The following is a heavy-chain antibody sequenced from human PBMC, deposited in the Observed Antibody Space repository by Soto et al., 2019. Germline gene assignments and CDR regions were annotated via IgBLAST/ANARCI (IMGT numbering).Heavy chain of an antibody. CDR2: IYYSGAT. CDR1: GGSISSGAYY. J-gene: IGHJ4*02. CDR3: ARDLRLDQ. Sequence: SETLSLTCTVSGGSISSGAYYWNWIRQHPGKGLEWIGYIYYSGATYYNPSLKSRLTISIDTSKNQFSLKLSSVTAADTAVYYCARDLRLDQWGQGTLVTVSS. D-gene: IGHD1-1*01. V-gene: IGHV4-31*03.